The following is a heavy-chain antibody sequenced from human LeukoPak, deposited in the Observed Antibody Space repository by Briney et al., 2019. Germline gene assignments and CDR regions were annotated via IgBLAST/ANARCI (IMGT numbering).Heavy chain of an antibody. D-gene: IGHD3-16*01. CDR3: ARDYDYVWGSSCFDY. J-gene: IGHJ4*02. Sequence: PGGSLRLSCAASGFTFSSYGMHWVRQAPGKGLEWVAVISYDGSNKYYADSVKGRFTISRDNAKNSLYLQMNSLRPEDTAVYYCARDYDYVWGSSCFDYWGQGTLVTVSS. V-gene: IGHV3-30*03. CDR1: GFTFSSYG. CDR2: ISYDGSNK.